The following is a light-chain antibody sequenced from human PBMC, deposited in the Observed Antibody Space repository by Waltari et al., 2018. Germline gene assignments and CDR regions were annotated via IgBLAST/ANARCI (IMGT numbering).Light chain of an antibody. CDR2: DVS. J-gene: IGLJ1*01. CDR3: CSYAGHSTYV. Sequence: QSALTQPASVSGSPGQSITISCTGPSNDVGHDNLSSWYQQHPGKAPKLMSYDVSERPFGVSNGCSGSQSRNTASLTISGLQPEDETDYYCCSYAGHSTYVFGTGTKVTVL. V-gene: IGLV2-23*02. CDR1: SNDVGHDNL.